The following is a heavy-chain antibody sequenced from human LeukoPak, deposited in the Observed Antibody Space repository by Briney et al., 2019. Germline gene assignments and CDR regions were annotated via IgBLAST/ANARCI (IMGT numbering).Heavy chain of an antibody. CDR3: AKDRGSGWIRGFDY. V-gene: IGHV3-23*01. Sequence: GGSLRLFCAASGFTFSSYAMSWVRQAPGKGLEWVSGIIDSGGSTYYADSVKGRFTISRDNSKNTLYLQMNSLRAEDTAIYYCAKDRGSGWIRGFDYWGQGTLVTASS. CDR2: IIDSGGST. CDR1: GFTFSSYA. D-gene: IGHD6-19*01. J-gene: IGHJ4*02.